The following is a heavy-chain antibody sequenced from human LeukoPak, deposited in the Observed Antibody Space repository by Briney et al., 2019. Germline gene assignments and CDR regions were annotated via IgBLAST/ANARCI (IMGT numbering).Heavy chain of an antibody. CDR2: IEQDGSEK. D-gene: IGHD3-22*01. CDR1: GFTFSSYW. Sequence: GGSLRLSCAASGFTFSSYWMSWVRQAPGKGLEWVANIEQDGSEKYYVDSVRGRFTISRDNAKNSLYLQMNSLRDEDTAVYYCARRPYSDTSGRLSDVWGQGTTVTVSS. V-gene: IGHV3-7*01. J-gene: IGHJ6*02. CDR3: ARRPYSDTSGRLSDV.